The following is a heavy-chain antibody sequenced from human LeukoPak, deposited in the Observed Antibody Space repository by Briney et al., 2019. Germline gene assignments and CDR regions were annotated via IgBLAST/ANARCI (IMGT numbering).Heavy chain of an antibody. D-gene: IGHD5-18*01. CDR1: GSSISSAYY. J-gene: IGHJ4*02. CDR3: ARAGYGYGNYFAY. V-gene: IGHV4-38-2*01. Sequence: SETLSLTCAVSGSSISSAYYWGWVRQPPGKGLEWIGNIHHSRNTYYNPSLKSRVTISVDTAKNQYSLKLSCAPASVTAVYHCARAGYGYGNYFAYWGQGTLVTVSS. CDR2: IHHSRNT.